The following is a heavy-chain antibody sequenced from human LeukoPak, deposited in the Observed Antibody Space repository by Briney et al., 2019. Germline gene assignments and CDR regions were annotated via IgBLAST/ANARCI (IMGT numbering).Heavy chain of an antibody. J-gene: IGHJ4*02. D-gene: IGHD1-1*01. CDR3: ARDRTATGTTGFDY. Sequence: SVKVSCKASGGTFSSYAISWVRQAPGQGLEWMGGIIPIFGTANYAQKFQGRVTITADKSTSTAYMEPSSLRSEDTAVYYCARDRTATGTTGFDYWGQGTLVTVSS. V-gene: IGHV1-69*06. CDR1: GGTFSSYA. CDR2: IIPIFGTA.